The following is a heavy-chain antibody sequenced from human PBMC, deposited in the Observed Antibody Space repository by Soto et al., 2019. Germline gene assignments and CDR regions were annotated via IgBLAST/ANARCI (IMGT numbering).Heavy chain of an antibody. CDR3: ASGFMGIDY. CDR2: IYHSGST. Sequence: QVQLQESGPGLVKPSGTLSLTCAVSGGSISSSNWWSWVRQPPGKGLEWIGEIYHSGSTNYNPSLKRRVTISVDKVQNQFSLELGSVARGETGVYYCASGFMGIDYWGQGTLVTVSS. D-gene: IGHD1-26*01. V-gene: IGHV4-4*02. J-gene: IGHJ4*02. CDR1: GGSISSSNW.